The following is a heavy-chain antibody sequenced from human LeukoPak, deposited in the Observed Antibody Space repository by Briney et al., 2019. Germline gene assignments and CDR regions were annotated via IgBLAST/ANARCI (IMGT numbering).Heavy chain of an antibody. D-gene: IGHD6-13*01. CDR2: IYYSGST. V-gene: IGHV4-59*01. CDR3: ARGDAAASMSC. J-gene: IGHJ4*02. Sequence: PSETPSLTCTVSGGSISSYYWSWIRQPPGKGLEWIGYIYYSGSTNYNPSLKSRVTISVDTSKNQFSLKLSSVTAADTAVYYCARGDAAASMSCWGQGTLVTVSS. CDR1: GGSISSYY.